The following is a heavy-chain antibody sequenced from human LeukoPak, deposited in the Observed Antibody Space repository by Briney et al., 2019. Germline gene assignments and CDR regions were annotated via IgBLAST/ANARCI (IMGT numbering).Heavy chain of an antibody. CDR2: IKPNSGDT. Sequence: ASVKVSCKPSGYPFSGHYINWVRHAPRQGVEWMGWIKPNSGDTYYAQKFQGRLTMTRDTTISTVYMELSRLTSDDKAVYYCARGDEWELAIDFWGQGTLITVSS. J-gene: IGHJ4*02. D-gene: IGHD1-26*01. CDR1: GYPFSGHY. V-gene: IGHV1-2*02. CDR3: ARGDEWELAIDF.